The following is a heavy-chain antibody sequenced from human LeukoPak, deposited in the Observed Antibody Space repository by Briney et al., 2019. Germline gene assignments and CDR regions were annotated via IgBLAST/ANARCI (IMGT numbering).Heavy chain of an antibody. J-gene: IGHJ4*02. CDR1: GFTFSSYS. Sequence: PGGSLRLSRAASGFTFSSYSMNWVRQAPGKGLEWVSYISSSSSTIYYADSVKGRFTISRDNAKNSLYLQMNSLRAEDTAVYYCARDTGYCSSTSCPTFDYWGQGTLVTVSS. V-gene: IGHV3-48*04. D-gene: IGHD2-2*01. CDR3: ARDTGYCSSTSCPTFDY. CDR2: ISSSSSTI.